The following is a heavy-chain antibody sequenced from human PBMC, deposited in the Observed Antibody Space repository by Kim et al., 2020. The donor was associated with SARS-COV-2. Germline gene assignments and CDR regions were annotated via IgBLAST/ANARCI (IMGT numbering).Heavy chain of an antibody. D-gene: IGHD3-22*01. Sequence: GESLKISCKGSGYSFTSYWIGWVRQMPGKGLEWMGIIYPGDSDTRYSPSFQGQVTISADKSISTAYLQWSSLKASDTAMYYCARHFYDGVVVTAADYWGQGTLVTVSS. CDR2: IYPGDSDT. V-gene: IGHV5-51*01. J-gene: IGHJ4*02. CDR3: ARHFYDGVVVTAADY. CDR1: GYSFTSYW.